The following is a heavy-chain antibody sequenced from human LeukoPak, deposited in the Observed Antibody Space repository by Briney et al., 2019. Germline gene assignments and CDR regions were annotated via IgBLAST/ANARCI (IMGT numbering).Heavy chain of an antibody. D-gene: IGHD1-7*01. CDR2: FGCRSTHT. Sequence: GGSLRLSCAASGLTLSSYSMNWVRQAPGKGLEWVSPFGCRSTHTSSADSVKGRFTISRDKAKNSLYLQMNSLRAGDTAVYYCARGGLNFDAFDIWGKETMVTVSS. V-gene: IGHV3-21*01. J-gene: IGHJ3*02. CDR3: ARGGLNFDAFDI. CDR1: GLTLSSYS.